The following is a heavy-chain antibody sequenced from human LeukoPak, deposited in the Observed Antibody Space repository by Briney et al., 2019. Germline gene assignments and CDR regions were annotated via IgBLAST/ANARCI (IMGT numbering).Heavy chain of an antibody. V-gene: IGHV3-30*18. Sequence: GGSLRLSCAASGFTFSTYGMHWVRQAPGKGLEWVAVISYDEKGKYYADSVKGRFTIARDNSENTLYLQMNSLRAEDTAVYYCAKEYTTRWSYWHFDLWGRGTLVTVSS. CDR3: AKEYTTRWSYWHFDL. CDR2: ISYDEKGK. CDR1: GFTFSTYG. D-gene: IGHD6-13*01. J-gene: IGHJ2*01.